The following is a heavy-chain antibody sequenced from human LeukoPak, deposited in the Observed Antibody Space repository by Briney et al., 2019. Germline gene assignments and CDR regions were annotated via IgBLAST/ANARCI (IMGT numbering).Heavy chain of an antibody. Sequence: GGSLRLSCAASGFTFSSYTIHWVRQAPGKGLEWVTLISHDERNKNYADSVKGRFTISRDNSKKTLYLEVNSLRPEDTAVYYCARGSHQDYFGSMTYLFDYWGQGILVTVSS. D-gene: IGHD3-10*01. V-gene: IGHV3-30*04. J-gene: IGHJ4*02. CDR3: ARGSHQDYFGSMTYLFDY. CDR2: ISHDERNK. CDR1: GFTFSSYT.